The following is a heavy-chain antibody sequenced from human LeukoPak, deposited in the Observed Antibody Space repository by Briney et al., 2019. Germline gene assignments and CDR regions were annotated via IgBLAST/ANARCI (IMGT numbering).Heavy chain of an antibody. Sequence: SETLSLTCTVSGGSISSYYWSWIRQPPGKGLEWIGYIYYSGSTNYNPSLKSRVAISVDTSQNQFSLKLSSVTAADTAVYYCARGPSGYHNTGGQGTLVTVSS. CDR1: GGSISSYY. D-gene: IGHD5-12*01. J-gene: IGHJ4*02. CDR3: ARGPSGYHNT. V-gene: IGHV4-59*01. CDR2: IYYSGST.